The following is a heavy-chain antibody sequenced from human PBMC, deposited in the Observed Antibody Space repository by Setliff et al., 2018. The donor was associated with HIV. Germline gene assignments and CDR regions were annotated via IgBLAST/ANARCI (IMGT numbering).Heavy chain of an antibody. CDR3: ARDDHSGSPKGFWPWTLDI. J-gene: IGHJ3*02. D-gene: IGHD1-26*01. V-gene: IGHV7-4-1*02. Sequence: ASVKVSCKASGYTFTTYAVNWVRQAPGHGLEWMGWINTNTGDPTYAQGFTGRFVFSLDTSVNTAYLQISSLKAEDTAVYYCARDDHSGSPKGFWPWTLDIWGQGTMVTVSS. CDR2: INTNTGDP. CDR1: GYTFTTYA.